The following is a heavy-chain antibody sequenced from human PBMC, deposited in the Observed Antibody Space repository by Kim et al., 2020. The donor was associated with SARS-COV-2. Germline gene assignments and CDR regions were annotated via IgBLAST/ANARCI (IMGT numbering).Heavy chain of an antibody. CDR1: GYTFTSYG. V-gene: IGHV1-18*04. D-gene: IGHD2-21*02. Sequence: ASVKVSCKASGYTFTSYGISWVRQAPGQGLEWMGWISAYNGNTNYAQKLQGRVTMTTDTSTSTAYMELRSLRSDDTAVYCCARQVCGGDCYSWEYYYGMDVWGQGTAVTVSS. J-gene: IGHJ6*02. CDR3: ARQVCGGDCYSWEYYYGMDV. CDR2: ISAYNGNT.